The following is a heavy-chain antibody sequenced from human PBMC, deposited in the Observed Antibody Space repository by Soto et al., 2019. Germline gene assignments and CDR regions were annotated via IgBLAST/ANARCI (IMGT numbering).Heavy chain of an antibody. Sequence: SETLSLTCAVYGGSFSGYYWSWIRQPPGKGLEWIGYIYYTGSTNYNPSLKSRVFISVDTSKNQFSLKLSSVTAADTAVYYCASSPGYYFDYWGQGTLVTVSS. V-gene: IGHV4-59*01. CDR1: GGSFSGYY. CDR3: ASSPGYYFDY. CDR2: IYYTGST. D-gene: IGHD3-10*01. J-gene: IGHJ4*02.